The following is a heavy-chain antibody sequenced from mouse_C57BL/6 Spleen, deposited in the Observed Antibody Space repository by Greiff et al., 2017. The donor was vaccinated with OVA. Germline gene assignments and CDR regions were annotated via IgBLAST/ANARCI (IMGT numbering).Heavy chain of an antibody. D-gene: IGHD1-1*01. V-gene: IGHV1-77*01. CDR3: ARSHYYGSSYVDYFDY. CDR1: GYTFTDYY. Sequence: VQLQQSGAELVKPGASVKISCKASGYTFTDYYINWVKQRPGQGLEWIGKIGPGSGSTYYNEKFKGKATLTADKSSSTAYMQLSSLTSADSAVYFCARSHYYGSSYVDYFDYWGQGTTLTVSS. J-gene: IGHJ2*01. CDR2: IGPGSGST.